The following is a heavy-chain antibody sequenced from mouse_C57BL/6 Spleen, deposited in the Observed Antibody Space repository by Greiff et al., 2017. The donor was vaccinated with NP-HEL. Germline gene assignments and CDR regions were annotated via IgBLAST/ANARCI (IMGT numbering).Heavy chain of an antibody. Sequence: VQLQQPGAELVKPGASVKLSCTASGYTFTSYWMHWVKQRPGQGLEWIGMIHPNSGSTNYNEKFKSKATLTVDKSSSTAYMQLSSLTSEDSAVYYCARSGYGSSYMDYWGQGTSVTVSS. J-gene: IGHJ4*01. D-gene: IGHD1-1*01. CDR3: ARSGYGSSYMDY. CDR1: GYTFTSYW. V-gene: IGHV1-64*01. CDR2: IHPNSGST.